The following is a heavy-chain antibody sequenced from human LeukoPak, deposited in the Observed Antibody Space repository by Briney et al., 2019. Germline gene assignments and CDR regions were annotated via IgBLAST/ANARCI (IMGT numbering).Heavy chain of an antibody. CDR2: IYYSGST. CDR1: GGSISSYY. Sequence: PSETLSLTCTVSGGSISSYYWSWIRQPPGKGLEWIGYIYYSGSTNYNPSLKSRVTISVDTSKNQFSLKLSSVTAADTAAYYCARGRTTVTPFDYWGQGTLVTVSS. J-gene: IGHJ4*02. CDR3: ARGRTTVTPFDY. V-gene: IGHV4-59*01. D-gene: IGHD4-11*01.